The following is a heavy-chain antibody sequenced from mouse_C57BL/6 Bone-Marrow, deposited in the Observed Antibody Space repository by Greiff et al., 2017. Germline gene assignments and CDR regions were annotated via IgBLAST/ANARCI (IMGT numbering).Heavy chain of an antibody. Sequence: EVMLVESGAELVRPGASVKLSCTASGFNIKDDYMHWVKQRPEQGLEWIGWIDPENGDTEYASKVQGKATITVDTSSNTAYLQLSSLTSEDTAVYYCTRIAYWGQGTLVTVSA. CDR3: TRIAY. J-gene: IGHJ3*01. CDR2: IDPENGDT. CDR1: GFNIKDDY. V-gene: IGHV14-4*01.